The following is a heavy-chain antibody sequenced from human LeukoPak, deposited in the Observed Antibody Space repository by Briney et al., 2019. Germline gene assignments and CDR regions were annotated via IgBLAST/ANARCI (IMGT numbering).Heavy chain of an antibody. Sequence: GESLKISCKGSGYSFTSYWIGWARQMPGKGLEWMGIIYPGDSDTRYSPSFQGQVTISADKSISTAYLQWSSLKASDTAMYYCARHTYSGSYYRWFDPWGQGTLVTVSS. CDR1: GYSFTSYW. CDR3: ARHTYSGSYYRWFDP. CDR2: IYPGDSDT. J-gene: IGHJ5*02. D-gene: IGHD1-26*01. V-gene: IGHV5-51*01.